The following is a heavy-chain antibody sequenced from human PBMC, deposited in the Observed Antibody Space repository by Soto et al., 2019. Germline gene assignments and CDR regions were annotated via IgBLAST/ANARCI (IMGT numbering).Heavy chain of an antibody. CDR3: TTDRFSGYYSWDF. V-gene: IGHV3-15*07. J-gene: IGHJ4*02. D-gene: IGHD3-22*01. Sequence: GGSLRRSCAASGFTFSNAWMIWVRQAPVKGLEWVGLIKSQSDGGTTDYAAPVKGRFTISRDDSKNTVSLQMNSLNTGDTAVYFCTTDRFSGYYSWDFWGLGTLVTVSS. CDR1: GFTFSNAW. CDR2: IKSQSDGGTT.